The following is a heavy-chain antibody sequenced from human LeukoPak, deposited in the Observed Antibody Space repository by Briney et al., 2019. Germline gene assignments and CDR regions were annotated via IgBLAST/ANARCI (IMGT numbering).Heavy chain of an antibody. D-gene: IGHD3-16*01. Sequence: SGGSLRLSCAASGFTFSSFGIHWVRQTPGKGLEWVAAIWSDGSNKYYADSVKGRFTISRDNSKNTLYLQMNSLRAEDTAVYYCARGRKGVFDYWGQGTLVTVSS. V-gene: IGHV3-33*01. J-gene: IGHJ4*02. CDR1: GFTFSSFG. CDR2: IWSDGSNK. CDR3: ARGRKGVFDY.